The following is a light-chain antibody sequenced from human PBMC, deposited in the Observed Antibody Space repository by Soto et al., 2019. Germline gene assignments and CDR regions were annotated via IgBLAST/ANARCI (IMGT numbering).Light chain of an antibody. V-gene: IGKV3D-15*01. CDR1: QSLGSGY. Sequence: PWDRATLSCRASQSLGSGYLAWYQQKPGQAPRLLIYDASNRATGIPARFSGSESGTEFTLTISSLQSQDFAIYSCQQYKNWPMITFGQGTRLEIK. CDR3: QQYKNWPMIT. CDR2: DAS. J-gene: IGKJ5*01.